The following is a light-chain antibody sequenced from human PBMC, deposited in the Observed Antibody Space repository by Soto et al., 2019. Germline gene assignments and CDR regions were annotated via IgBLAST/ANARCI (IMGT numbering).Light chain of an antibody. J-gene: IGKJ4*01. Sequence: IQRTQSPSTLSASLGDRFTITCLASQSISSWLAWYQQKPGKAPKLLIYDASSLESGVPSRFSGSGSGTEFTLTISSLQPDDFATYYCQQYNSYPLTFGGGTKVDI. CDR2: DAS. CDR1: QSISSW. CDR3: QQYNSYPLT. V-gene: IGKV1-5*01.